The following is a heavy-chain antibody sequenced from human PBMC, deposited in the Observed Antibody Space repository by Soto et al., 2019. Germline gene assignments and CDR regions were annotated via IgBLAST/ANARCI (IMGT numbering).Heavy chain of an antibody. Sequence: VGSLRLSCAASGFTFSTYEFNWVRQAPGRGLEWISYISVSGNIIKYAESVKGRFTISRDNADNSLHLHMSNLRVDDTALYFCVRDTMRASAAASLDYWGQGTQVTVSS. CDR1: GFTFSTYE. V-gene: IGHV3-48*03. CDR3: VRDTMRASAAASLDY. J-gene: IGHJ4*02. CDR2: ISVSGNII. D-gene: IGHD2-2*01.